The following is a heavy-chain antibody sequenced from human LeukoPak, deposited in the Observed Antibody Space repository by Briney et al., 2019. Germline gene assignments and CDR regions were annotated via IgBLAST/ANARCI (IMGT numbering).Heavy chain of an antibody. Sequence: ASVKVSCKASGYTFTGYYMHWVRQAPGQGLEWMGWINPNSGGTNYAQKFQGRVTMTRDTSISTAYMELSRLRSDDTAVYYCARVQGGDILTFYAEGEGGYYFDYWGQGTLVTVSS. CDR2: INPNSGGT. V-gene: IGHV1-2*02. J-gene: IGHJ4*02. D-gene: IGHD3-9*01. CDR1: GYTFTGYY. CDR3: ARVQGGDILTFYAEGEGGYYFDY.